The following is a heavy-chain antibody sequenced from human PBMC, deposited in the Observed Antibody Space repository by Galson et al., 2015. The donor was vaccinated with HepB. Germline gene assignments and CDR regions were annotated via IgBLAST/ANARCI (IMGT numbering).Heavy chain of an antibody. D-gene: IGHD2-2*01. Sequence: SLRLSCAGSGFTFSTYAMSWVRQAPGKGLEWVSDISGSGGSTYYADSVKGRFTVSRDNSKNTLYVQMNSLRAEDTAVYYCAKTACSSTGCYPFDYWGQGTLVTVSS. CDR1: GFTFSTYA. CDR2: ISGSGGST. CDR3: AKTACSSTGCYPFDY. V-gene: IGHV3-23*01. J-gene: IGHJ4*02.